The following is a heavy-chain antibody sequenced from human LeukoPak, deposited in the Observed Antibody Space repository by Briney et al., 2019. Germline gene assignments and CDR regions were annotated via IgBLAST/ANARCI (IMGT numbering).Heavy chain of an antibody. CDR1: GFTFSYHW. J-gene: IGHJ4*02. V-gene: IGHV3-7*03. Sequence: GGSLTLSCAASGFTFSYHWMTWVRQAPGKGLEWVANIKNDGTVKNYVDSVKGRFTISRDNAKNSLYLQMNSLRAEDTAVYYCAKESLDGYNPNYFDYWGQGTLVTVSS. CDR3: AKESLDGYNPNYFDY. D-gene: IGHD5-24*01. CDR2: IKNDGTVK.